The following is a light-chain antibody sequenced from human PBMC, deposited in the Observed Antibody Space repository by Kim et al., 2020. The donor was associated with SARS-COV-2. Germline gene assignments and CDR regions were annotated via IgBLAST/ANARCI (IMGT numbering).Light chain of an antibody. CDR2: GAS. V-gene: IGKV3-20*01. Sequence: IVLTQSPGTLSLSPGERATLSCRASQSVSSSYLAWYQQKPGQAPRLLIYGASSRATGIPDRFSGSGSGTDFTLTISRLEPEDFAVYDCQQYGSSPITFCQGTRLEIK. CDR3: QQYGSSPIT. CDR1: QSVSSSY. J-gene: IGKJ5*01.